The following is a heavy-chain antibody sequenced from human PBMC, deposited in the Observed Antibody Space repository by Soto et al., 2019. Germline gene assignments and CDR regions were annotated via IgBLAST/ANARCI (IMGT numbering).Heavy chain of an antibody. D-gene: IGHD3-3*01. V-gene: IGHV5-51*01. J-gene: IGHJ4*02. Sequence: PGESLKISCKGSGYSFTSYWIGWVRQMPGKGLEWMGIIYPGDSDTRYSPSFQGQVTISADKAISTAYLQWSSLKASDTAMYDCARQASDFWSGYYGHFDYWGQGTLVTVSS. CDR3: ARQASDFWSGYYGHFDY. CDR1: GYSFTSYW. CDR2: IYPGDSDT.